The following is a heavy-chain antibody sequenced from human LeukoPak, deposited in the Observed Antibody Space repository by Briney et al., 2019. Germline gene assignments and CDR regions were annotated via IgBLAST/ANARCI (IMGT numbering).Heavy chain of an antibody. CDR1: GFSFSSYS. V-gene: IGHV3-48*04. Sequence: GGFLRLSCAASGFSFSSYSMDWVCQAPGKGLEWISYISNSGSTIYYADSVKGRFTISRDNAQNSLYLQMNSLRAEDTAVYYCAKDQLLWFGAWWGQGTLVTVSS. D-gene: IGHD3-10*01. J-gene: IGHJ4*02. CDR2: ISNSGSTI. CDR3: AKDQLLWFGAW.